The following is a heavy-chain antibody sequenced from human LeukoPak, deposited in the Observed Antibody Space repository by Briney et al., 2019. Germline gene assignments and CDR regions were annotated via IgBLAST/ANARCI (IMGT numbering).Heavy chain of an antibody. CDR1: GFTFSSYG. Sequence: GGSLRLSCAASGFTFSSYGMSWVRQAPGEGLEWVSAISGSGGSTYYADSVKGRFIISRDNSKNSLYLQMNILTAEDTATYYCAKGVVSGTLYYYGMDVWGQGTTVIVSS. J-gene: IGHJ6*02. V-gene: IGHV3-23*01. D-gene: IGHD6-13*01. CDR2: ISGSGGST. CDR3: AKGVVSGTLYYYGMDV.